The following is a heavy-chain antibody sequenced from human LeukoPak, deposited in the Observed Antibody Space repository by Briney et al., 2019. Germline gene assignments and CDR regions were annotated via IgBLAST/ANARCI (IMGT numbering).Heavy chain of an antibody. D-gene: IGHD3-22*01. V-gene: IGHV4-59*01. J-gene: IGHJ5*02. CDR3: ARDYYDSSGYFNWFDP. Sequence: PSETLSLTCTVSGGSISSYYWSWIRQPPGKGLEWIGYIYYSGSTNYNPSLKSRVTISVDTSKNQFSLKLSSMTAADTAVYYCARDYYDSSGYFNWFDPWGQGTLVTVSS. CDR2: IYYSGST. CDR1: GGSISSYY.